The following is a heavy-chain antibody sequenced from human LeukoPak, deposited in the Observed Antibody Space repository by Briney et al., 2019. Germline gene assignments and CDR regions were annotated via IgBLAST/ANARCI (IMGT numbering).Heavy chain of an antibody. Sequence: PSETLSLTCTVSGGSISSYYWSWIRQPPGKGLEWIGSIYHSGSTYYNPSLKSRVTISVDTSKNQFSLKLSSVTAADTAVYYCARDRAAAAGTGDYWGQGTLVTVSS. D-gene: IGHD6-13*01. CDR3: ARDRAAAAGTGDY. CDR1: GGSISSYY. CDR2: IYHSGST. J-gene: IGHJ4*02. V-gene: IGHV4-38-2*02.